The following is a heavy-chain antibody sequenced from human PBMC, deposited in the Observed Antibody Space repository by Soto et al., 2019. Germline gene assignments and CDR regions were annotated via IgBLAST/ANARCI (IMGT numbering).Heavy chain of an antibody. CDR3: ARHSSYNWNYVFLKYNWFDP. Sequence: SETLSLTCTVSGGSISSSSYYWGWIRQPPGKGLEWIGSIYYSGSTYYNPSLKSRVTISVDTSKNQFSLKLSSVTAADTAVYYCARHSSYNWNYVFLKYNWFDPWGQGTLVTVST. D-gene: IGHD1-7*01. V-gene: IGHV4-39*01. CDR1: GGSISSSSYY. J-gene: IGHJ5*02. CDR2: IYYSGST.